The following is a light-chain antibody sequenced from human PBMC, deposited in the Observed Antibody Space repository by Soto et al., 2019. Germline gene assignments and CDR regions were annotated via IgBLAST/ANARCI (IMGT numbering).Light chain of an antibody. CDR2: DAY. Sequence: EIVLTQSPGTLSLSPGERATLSCRASQSVSSTYLAWYQQKPGQAPRLLIFDAYRRATGIPDRFSGSGSGTNFALTISRLEPEDFAVYYCQQYGFRTFGQGTKVDIK. CDR1: QSVSSTY. CDR3: QQYGFRT. J-gene: IGKJ1*01. V-gene: IGKV3-20*01.